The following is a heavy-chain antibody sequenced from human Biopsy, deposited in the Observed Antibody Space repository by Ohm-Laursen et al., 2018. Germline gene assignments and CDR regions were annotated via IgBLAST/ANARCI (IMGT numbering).Heavy chain of an antibody. CDR3: ARWYGDLFYYYNGMDV. V-gene: IGHV3-21*01. J-gene: IGHJ6*02. D-gene: IGHD3-10*01. Sequence: SLRLSFPASGFIFNFYRLFWLRQAPARGMDWVYSITSTTSCTYYADSVKCRVTISRGDANNSVSLQMTNLRVDDTAVYYCARWYGDLFYYYNGMDVWGQGTTVTVSS. CDR1: GFIFNFYR. CDR2: ITSTTSCT.